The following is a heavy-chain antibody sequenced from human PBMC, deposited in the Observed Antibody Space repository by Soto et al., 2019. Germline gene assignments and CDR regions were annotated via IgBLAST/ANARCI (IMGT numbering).Heavy chain of an antibody. Sequence: ASVKVSCKASGYTFTGYYMHWVRQTPGQGLEWMGIINPSGGSTSYAQKFQGRVTMTRDTSTSTVYMELSSLRSEDTAVYYCARDIVGATDAFDIWGQGTMVTVSS. CDR1: GYTFTGYY. V-gene: IGHV1-46*01. CDR3: ARDIVGATDAFDI. D-gene: IGHD1-26*01. CDR2: INPSGGST. J-gene: IGHJ3*02.